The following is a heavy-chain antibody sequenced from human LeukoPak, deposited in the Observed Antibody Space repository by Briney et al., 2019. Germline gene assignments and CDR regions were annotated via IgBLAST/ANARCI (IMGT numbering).Heavy chain of an antibody. CDR1: GYTFTSYY. V-gene: IGHV1-46*01. CDR3: ARDAYYYDSSGYYGFGVDY. D-gene: IGHD3-22*01. J-gene: IGHJ4*02. CDR2: INPSGGST. Sequence: ASVKVSCKASGYTFTSYYMHWVRQAPGQGLEWRGIINPSGGSTSYAQRFQGRVTMTSDTSTSTVYMELSSLRSEDTAVYYCARDAYYYDSSGYYGFGVDYWGQGTLVTVSS.